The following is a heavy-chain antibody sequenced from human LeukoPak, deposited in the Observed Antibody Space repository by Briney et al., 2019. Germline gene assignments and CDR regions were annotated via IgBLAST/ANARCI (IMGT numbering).Heavy chain of an antibody. Sequence: GGSLRLSCAASGFTVSSNYMSWVRQAPGKGLEWVSVIYSGGSTYYADSVKGRFTISRDNSKNTLYLQMNGLRAEDTAVYYCAKLHDYGGNIGGYFDLWGRGTLVTVSS. CDR3: AKLHDYGGNIGGYFDL. CDR2: IYSGGST. CDR1: GFTVSSNY. D-gene: IGHD4-23*01. J-gene: IGHJ2*01. V-gene: IGHV3-53*01.